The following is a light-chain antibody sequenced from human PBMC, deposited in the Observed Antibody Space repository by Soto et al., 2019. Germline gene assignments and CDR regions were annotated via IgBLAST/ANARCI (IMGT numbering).Light chain of an antibody. Sequence: EIVVTQSPATLSVSPVERATLSCRASQSVSSNLAWYQQKPGQAPRLLIYGASTRATGIPARFSGSGSGTEFTLTISSLQSEDFAVYYCQQYNNWPGTFGPGTKVDIK. J-gene: IGKJ3*01. V-gene: IGKV3-15*01. CDR3: QQYNNWPGT. CDR1: QSVSSN. CDR2: GAS.